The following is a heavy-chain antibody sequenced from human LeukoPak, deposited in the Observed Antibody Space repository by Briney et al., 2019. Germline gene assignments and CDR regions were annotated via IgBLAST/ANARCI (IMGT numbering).Heavy chain of an antibody. J-gene: IGHJ2*01. CDR2: IYYSGST. CDR1: GASITSYY. CDR3: ARGAVEGWYFDL. V-gene: IGHV4-59*01. Sequence: SETLSLTCTVSGASITSYYWSWIRQPPGKGLEWIGYIYYSGSTNYNPSLKSRVTISVDTSKNQFSLKLSSVTAADTAVYYCARGAVEGWYFDLWGRGTLVTVSS. D-gene: IGHD4-23*01.